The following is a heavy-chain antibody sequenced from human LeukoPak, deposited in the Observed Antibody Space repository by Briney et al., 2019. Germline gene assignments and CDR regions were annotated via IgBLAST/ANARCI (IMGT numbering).Heavy chain of an antibody. CDR1: GYTLTELS. V-gene: IGHV1-24*01. CDR3: ATWSYDDYIVDDY. J-gene: IGHJ4*02. Sequence: ASVNVSCKVSGYTLTELSMHWVRQAPGKGLEGMGGFYPEDTETIYAQKFQGRVTMTEDTSTDTAYMELSSLRSEDTAVYYCATWSYDDYIVDDYWGQGTLVTVSS. CDR2: FYPEDTET. D-gene: IGHD4-17*01.